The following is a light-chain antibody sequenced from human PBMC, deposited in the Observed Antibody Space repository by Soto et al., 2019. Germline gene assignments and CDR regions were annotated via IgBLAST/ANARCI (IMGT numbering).Light chain of an antibody. CDR3: LSFTSTSTYI. V-gene: IGLV2-14*01. CDR2: EVT. Sequence: QSVLTQPASVSASPGQPITISCTGTSSDVGGYNYVSWYQHLPGKAPKLMIYEVTNRPSGVSTRFSGSKSGNTASLTISGLQAEDEADYYCLSFTSTSTYIFGTGTKVTVL. CDR1: SSDVGGYNY. J-gene: IGLJ1*01.